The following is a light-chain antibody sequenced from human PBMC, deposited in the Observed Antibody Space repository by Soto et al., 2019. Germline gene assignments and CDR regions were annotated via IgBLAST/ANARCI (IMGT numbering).Light chain of an antibody. CDR2: KAS. CDR1: QSISSW. Sequence: DIQMTQSPSSLSASVGDRVTITCRASQSISSWLAWYQQEPGKAPKLLINKASSLESGVPSRFSGSGSGTEFTLTISSLQPDDFATYYCQQYKSHRRTFGQGTKVDIK. J-gene: IGKJ1*01. V-gene: IGKV1-5*03. CDR3: QQYKSHRRT.